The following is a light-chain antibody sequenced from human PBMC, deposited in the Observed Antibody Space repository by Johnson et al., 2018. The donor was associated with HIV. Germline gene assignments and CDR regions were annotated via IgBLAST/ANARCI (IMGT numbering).Light chain of an antibody. CDR2: END. CDR1: SSNIGNNY. CDR3: GTWDSSLRGYV. V-gene: IGLV1-51*02. J-gene: IGLJ1*01. Sequence: QSVLTQPPSVSAAPGQKVTISCSGSSSNIGNNYVSWYQQLPGTAPKVLIYENDKRPSGIPDRFSGSKSGTSATLGITGLQTGDEADYYCGTWDSSLRGYVCGTGTKVTVL.